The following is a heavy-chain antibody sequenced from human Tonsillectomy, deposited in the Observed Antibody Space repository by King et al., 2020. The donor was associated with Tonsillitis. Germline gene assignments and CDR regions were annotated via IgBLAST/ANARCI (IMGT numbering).Heavy chain of an antibody. CDR2: ISYDGINK. V-gene: IGHV3-30*01. CDR1: GFTFSNFA. Sequence: VQLVESGGGVVQPGRSLRLSCAASGFTFSNFAMHWVRQAPGKGLEWVAVISYDGINKFYADSVKGRFTISRDNSKNKLWLQRNRLRAEDTAVYYCASARGYSYGFDFWGQGTLVTVSS. D-gene: IGHD5-18*01. J-gene: IGHJ4*02. CDR3: ASARGYSYGFDF.